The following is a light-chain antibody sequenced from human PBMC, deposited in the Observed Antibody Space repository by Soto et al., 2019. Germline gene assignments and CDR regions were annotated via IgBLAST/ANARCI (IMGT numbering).Light chain of an antibody. CDR2: GAS. Sequence: EIVLTQSPGTLSLSPGERATLSCRASQSVSSSYLAWYQQKPGQAPRLLLYGASSRATGIPDRFSGCGSGTMFRMSIGGLEPEDCAVYYCQQYGRGVTFEGGTKVEIK. CDR3: QQYGRGVT. J-gene: IGKJ4*01. CDR1: QSVSSSY. V-gene: IGKV3-20*01.